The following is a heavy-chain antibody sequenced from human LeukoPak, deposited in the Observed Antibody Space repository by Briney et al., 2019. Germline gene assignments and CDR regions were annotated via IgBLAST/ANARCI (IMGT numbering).Heavy chain of an antibody. CDR1: GFTFSSYA. J-gene: IGHJ4*02. V-gene: IGHV3-30-3*01. CDR3: ARGGQYYYDSSVRN. CDR2: ISYDGSNK. Sequence: GSLRLSCAASGFTFSSYAMHWVRQAPGKGLEWVAVISYDGSNKYYADSVKGRFTISRDNSKNTLYLQMNSLRAEDTAVYYCARGGQYYYDSSVRNWGQGTLVTVSS. D-gene: IGHD3-22*01.